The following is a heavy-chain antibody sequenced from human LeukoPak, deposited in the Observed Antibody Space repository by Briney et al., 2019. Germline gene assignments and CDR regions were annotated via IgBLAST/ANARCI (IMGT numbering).Heavy chain of an antibody. J-gene: IGHJ4*02. CDR3: ARRWGGSIAAYDY. CDR1: GFNFGDYA. V-gene: IGHV3-49*04. CDR2: IRSKADGGTT. D-gene: IGHD6-6*01. Sequence: RAGGSLRLSCTVSGFNFGDYAMSWVRQAPGKGLEWVGFIRSKADGGTTEYAASVKGRFIISRDDSKSIAYLQMNSLKNEDTAVYYCARRWGGSIAAYDYWGQGTLVTVSS.